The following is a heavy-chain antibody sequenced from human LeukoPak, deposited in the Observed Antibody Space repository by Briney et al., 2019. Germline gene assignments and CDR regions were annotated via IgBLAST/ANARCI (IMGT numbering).Heavy chain of an antibody. CDR1: GASISGGHYY. CDR3: GRDRVYSGSSATDY. Sequence: SETLSLTCTVSGASISGGHYYWTWIRQRPGEGLEWIGLISNSGDTYYNPSLKSRVTISIEMSKNQFSLRLTSVTAADTALYYCGRDRVYSGSSATDYWGQGTLVTVSS. CDR2: ISNSGDT. V-gene: IGHV4-31*03. J-gene: IGHJ4*02. D-gene: IGHD1-26*01.